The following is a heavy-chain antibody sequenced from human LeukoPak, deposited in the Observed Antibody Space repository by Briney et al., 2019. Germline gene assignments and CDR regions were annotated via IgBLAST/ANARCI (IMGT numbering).Heavy chain of an antibody. CDR1: GGTFSSYA. Sequence: GSSVKVSCKASGGTFSSYAISWVRQAPGQGLEWMGGIIPIFGTANYAQKFQGRVTITADESTSTAYMELNSLRAEDTAVYYCARSRYFYFDYWGQGTLVTVSS. V-gene: IGHV1-69*01. D-gene: IGHD3-9*01. J-gene: IGHJ4*02. CDR2: IIPIFGTA. CDR3: ARSRYFYFDY.